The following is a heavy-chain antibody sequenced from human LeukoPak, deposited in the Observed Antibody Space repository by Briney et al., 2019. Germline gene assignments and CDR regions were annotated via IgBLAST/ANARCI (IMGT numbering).Heavy chain of an antibody. CDR2: INHNGNVN. V-gene: IGHV3-7*03. CDR1: GFTFSSYW. CDR3: AKTSTYYDFWSGYGYFDY. Sequence: GGSLRLSCAASGFTFSSYWMNWARQAPGKGLEWVASINHNGNVNYYVDPVKGRFTISRDNAKNSLYLQMSNLRAEDTAVYYCAKTSTYYDFWSGYGYFDYWGQGTLVTVSS. J-gene: IGHJ4*02. D-gene: IGHD3-3*01.